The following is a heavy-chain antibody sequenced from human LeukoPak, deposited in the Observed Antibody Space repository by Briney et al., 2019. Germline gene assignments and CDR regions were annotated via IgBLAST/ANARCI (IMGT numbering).Heavy chain of an antibody. CDR3: ARNLAGYGPAGFDH. V-gene: IGHV1-2*02. CDR1: GYTFTGYC. Sequence: ASVKVSYKASGYTFTGYCMHWVRQAPGQGLEWMGWINPNSGGTNYAQKFQGRVTMTRDTSISTAYMELSRLRSVATAVYYCARNLAGYGPAGFDHWGQGTLVTVSS. CDR2: INPNSGGT. D-gene: IGHD5-12*01. J-gene: IGHJ5*02.